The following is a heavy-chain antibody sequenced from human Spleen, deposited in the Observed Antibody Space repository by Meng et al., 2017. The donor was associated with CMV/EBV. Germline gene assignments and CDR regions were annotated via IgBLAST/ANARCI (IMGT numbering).Heavy chain of an antibody. Sequence: GSLRLSFTVSGGSVSSGSYYWSWIRQPPGKGLEWIGYIYYSGSTNYNPSLKSRVTISVDTSKNQFSLKLSSVTAADTAVYYCARDTRGIGTYYYYGMDVWGQGTTVTVSS. CDR2: IYYSGST. V-gene: IGHV4-61*01. J-gene: IGHJ6*02. D-gene: IGHD3-16*01. CDR3: ARDTRGIGTYYYYGMDV. CDR1: GGSVSSGSYY.